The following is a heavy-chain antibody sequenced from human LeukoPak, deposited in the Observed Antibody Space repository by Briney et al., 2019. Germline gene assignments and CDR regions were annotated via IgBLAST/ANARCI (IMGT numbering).Heavy chain of an antibody. CDR3: ARVPKYSSGWHAWFDP. V-gene: IGHV1-69*05. Sequence: ASVKVSCKASGGTFSSYAISWVRQAPGQGLEWMGGIIPIFGTANYAQKFQGRVTITTDESTSTAYMELSSLRSEDTAVYYCARVPKYSSGWHAWFDPWGQGTLVTVSS. D-gene: IGHD6-19*01. CDR1: GGTFSSYA. J-gene: IGHJ5*02. CDR2: IIPIFGTA.